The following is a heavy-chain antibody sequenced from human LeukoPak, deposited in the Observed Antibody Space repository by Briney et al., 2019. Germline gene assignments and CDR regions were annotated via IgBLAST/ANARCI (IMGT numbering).Heavy chain of an antibody. Sequence: GGSLRLSCAAFGFTFPTYAMSWFRQAPGNGLEWVAEMSDRGGRRNYAESVKGRFTISRDNSVNILYLQMDNLRAEDTAVYYCANSRALYWGQGTLVTVSS. CDR2: MSDRGGRR. CDR3: ANSRALY. J-gene: IGHJ4*02. CDR1: GFTFPTYA. V-gene: IGHV3-23*01. D-gene: IGHD3-10*01.